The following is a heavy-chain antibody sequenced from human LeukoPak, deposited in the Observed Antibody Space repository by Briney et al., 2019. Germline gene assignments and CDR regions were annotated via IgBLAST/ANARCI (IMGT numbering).Heavy chain of an antibody. V-gene: IGHV1-18*01. D-gene: IGHD5-18*01. CDR1: GYSFTSYG. Sequence: GESLKISCKGSGYSFTSYGISWVRQAPGQGLEWMGWISAYNGNTNYAQKLQGRVTMTTDTSTSTAYMELRSLRSDDTAVYYCARDGHVDTAMVDYWGQGTLVTVSS. CDR2: ISAYNGNT. J-gene: IGHJ4*02. CDR3: ARDGHVDTAMVDY.